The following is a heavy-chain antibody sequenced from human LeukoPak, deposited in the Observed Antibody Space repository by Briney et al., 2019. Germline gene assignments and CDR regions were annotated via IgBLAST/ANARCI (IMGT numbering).Heavy chain of an antibody. CDR3: ARDGGSSWDNDAFDI. V-gene: IGHV3-9*01. Sequence: PVGSLRLSCAASGFTFDDYAMHWVRQAPGKGLEWVSGISWNSGSIGYADSVKGRFTISRDNAKNSLYLQMNSLRAEDTAFYYCARDGGSSWDNDAFDIWGQGTMVTVSS. D-gene: IGHD6-13*01. J-gene: IGHJ3*02. CDR1: GFTFDDYA. CDR2: ISWNSGSI.